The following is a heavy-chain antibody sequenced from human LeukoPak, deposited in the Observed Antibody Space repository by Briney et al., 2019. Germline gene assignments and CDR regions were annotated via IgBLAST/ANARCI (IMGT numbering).Heavy chain of an antibody. Sequence: SETLSLTCTVSGGSISSSSYYWGWIRQPPGKGPEWIGSIYYSGSTYYNPSLKSRVTISVDTSKNQFSLKLSSVTAADTAVYYCELYYYGSGSYYNADYWGQGTLVTVSS. CDR1: GGSISSSSYY. D-gene: IGHD3-10*01. CDR3: ELYYYGSGSYYNADY. CDR2: IYYSGST. J-gene: IGHJ4*02. V-gene: IGHV4-39*01.